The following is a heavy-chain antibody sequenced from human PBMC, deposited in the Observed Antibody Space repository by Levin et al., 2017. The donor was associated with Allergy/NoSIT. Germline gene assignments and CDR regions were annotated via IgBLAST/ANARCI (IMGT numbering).Heavy chain of an antibody. V-gene: IGHV4-34*01. CDR2: INHSGST. J-gene: IGHJ6*03. D-gene: IGHD5-18*01. CDR3: ARTGYSYPHDADYMDV. CDR1: GGSFSGYY. Sequence: PSETLSLTCAVYGGSFSGYYWSWIRQPPGKGLEWIGEINHSGSTNYNPSLKSRVTISVDTSKNQFSLKLSSVTAADTAVYYCARTGYSYPHDADYMDVWGKGTTVTVSS.